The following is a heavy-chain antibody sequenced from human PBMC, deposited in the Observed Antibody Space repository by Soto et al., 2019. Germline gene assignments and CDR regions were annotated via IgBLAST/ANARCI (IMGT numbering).Heavy chain of an antibody. CDR2: ISGSGGST. CDR1: GFTFSSYA. Sequence: VGSLRLSCAASGFTFSSYAMSWVRQAPGKGLEWVSAISGSGGSTYYADSVKGRFTISRDNAKNTLYLQMNSLRAENTAVYYCAKGSRSSCDDGMDVWGQGTTVTVSS. CDR3: AKGSRSSCDDGMDV. J-gene: IGHJ6*02. V-gene: IGHV3-23*01. D-gene: IGHD6-6*01.